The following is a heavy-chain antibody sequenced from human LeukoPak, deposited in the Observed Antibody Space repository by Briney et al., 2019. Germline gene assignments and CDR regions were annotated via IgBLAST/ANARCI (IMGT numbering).Heavy chain of an antibody. CDR1: GFTFSNYW. D-gene: IGHD3-3*01. V-gene: IGHV3-74*03. CDR2: INPDGRTI. CDR3: AKGTPTIFGVVTLDY. J-gene: IGHJ4*02. Sequence: GGSLRLSCAASGFTFSNYWMHWVRRAPGKGPVWISRINPDGRTITYADSVVGRITISRDNAKNTLYLQMNSLRAEDTAVYYCAKGTPTIFGVVTLDYWGQGTVVTVSS.